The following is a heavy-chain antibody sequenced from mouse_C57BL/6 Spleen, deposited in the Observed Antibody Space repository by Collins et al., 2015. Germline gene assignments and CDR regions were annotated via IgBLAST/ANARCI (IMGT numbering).Heavy chain of an antibody. Sequence: DVQLXESGPGLVKPSQSLSLTCTVTGYSITSDYAWNWIRQFPGNKLEWMGYISYSGSTSYNPSLKSRISITRDTSKNQFFLQLNSVTTEDTATYYCARSGFAYWGQGTLVTVSA. V-gene: IGHV3-2*02. CDR1: GYSITSDYA. CDR3: ARSGFAY. CDR2: ISYSGST. J-gene: IGHJ3*01.